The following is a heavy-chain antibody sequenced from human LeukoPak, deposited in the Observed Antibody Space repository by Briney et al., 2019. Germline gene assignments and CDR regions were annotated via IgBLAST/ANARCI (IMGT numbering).Heavy chain of an antibody. V-gene: IGHV4-59*01. CDR1: GGSISSYY. CDR2: IYYGGST. D-gene: IGHD3-10*01. J-gene: IGHJ5*02. CDR3: ARVPPGPTHRNWFDP. Sequence: KPSETLSLTCTVSGGSISSYYWSWIRQPSGKGLEWIGYIYYGGSTNYNPSLKSRVTISVDTSKNQFSLKLSSVTAADTAVYYCARVPPGPTHRNWFDPWGQGTLVTVSS.